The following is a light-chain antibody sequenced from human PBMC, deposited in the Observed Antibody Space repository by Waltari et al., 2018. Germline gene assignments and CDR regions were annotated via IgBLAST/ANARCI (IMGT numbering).Light chain of an antibody. CDR2: DAS. V-gene: IGKV3-11*02. J-gene: IGKJ2*01. CDR1: ESIGIY. Sequence: EIVLTQSPATLSLSPGERATLSCRASESIGIYLTWYQHKPGQAPRLLIYDASNRATGIPARFSGGGSGRDFTLTIHSLEPEDFTVYYCPLRRNWPPYTFGQGTKLEIK. CDR3: PLRRNWPPYT.